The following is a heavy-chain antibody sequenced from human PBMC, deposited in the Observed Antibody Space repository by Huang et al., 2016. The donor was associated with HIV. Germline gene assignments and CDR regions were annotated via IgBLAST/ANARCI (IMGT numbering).Heavy chain of an antibody. V-gene: IGHV1-69*13. D-gene: IGHD4-17*01. CDR2: IIPMFGTP. CDR1: GGTFSMYA. CDR3: ARGQLGSYGDYDVLY. J-gene: IGHJ4*02. Sequence: QVQLVQSGAEVKTPGSSVKVSCKASGGTFSMYAISWVREAPGKGLEWMGGIIPMFGTPNYARKFQGRVTITADESTSTTYVEVSSLRSEDTALYYCARGQLGSYGDYDVLYWGQGTLVTVSS.